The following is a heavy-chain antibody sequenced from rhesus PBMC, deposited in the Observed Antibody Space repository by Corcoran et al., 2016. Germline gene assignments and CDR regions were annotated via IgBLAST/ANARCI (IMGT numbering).Heavy chain of an antibody. Sequence: QVQLQESGPGLMKPSETLSLPCAVSGGSMSSNNWWSWIRQPPGKGLEWIGYVSSSINSTYYNPSLKGRVTISTDTSKNQFALKLTSVTAADTAVYYCARHWDGGNWRFDYWGQGVLVTVSS. V-gene: IGHV4-65*01. D-gene: IGHD6-25*01. CDR2: VSSSINST. J-gene: IGHJ4*01. CDR1: GGSMSSNNW. CDR3: ARHWDGGNWRFDY.